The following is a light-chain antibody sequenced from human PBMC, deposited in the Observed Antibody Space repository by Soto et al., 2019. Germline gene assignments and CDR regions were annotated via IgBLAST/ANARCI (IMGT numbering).Light chain of an antibody. CDR1: QSVSSSY. V-gene: IGKV3-20*01. J-gene: IGKJ2*01. Sequence: EIVLTQSPGTLSLSPGERATLSCRASQSVSSSYLAWYQQKPGQAPRLLIYAASSRATGIPDRFSGSGSGTDFTLTICRLEPEDFAVYYCQQYGSSPAYTFGQGTKVEIK. CDR3: QQYGSSPAYT. CDR2: AAS.